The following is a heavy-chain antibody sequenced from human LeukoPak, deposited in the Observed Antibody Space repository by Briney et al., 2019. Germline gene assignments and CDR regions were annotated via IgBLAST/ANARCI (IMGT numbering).Heavy chain of an antibody. V-gene: IGHV3-9*01. Sequence: PGGSLRLSCAASGFTFDDYAMHWVRHAPGKGLEWVSGISWNSGSIGYADSVKGRFTISRDNAKNSLYLQMNSLRAEDTALYYCAKDTHDWGQGTLVTVSS. CDR1: GFTFDDYA. J-gene: IGHJ4*02. CDR2: ISWNSGSI. CDR3: AKDTHD.